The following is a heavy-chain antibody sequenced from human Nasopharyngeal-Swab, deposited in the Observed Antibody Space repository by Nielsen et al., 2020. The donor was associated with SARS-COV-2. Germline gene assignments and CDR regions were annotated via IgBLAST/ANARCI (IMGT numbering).Heavy chain of an antibody. J-gene: IGHJ4*02. CDR3: AKATNARYDFWSGSFDY. V-gene: IGHV3-9*03. D-gene: IGHD3-3*01. Sequence: LRLSCAASGFTFDDYGMHWVRQAPGKGLEWVSGISWDGLTIGYADSVKGRFTISRDNAKNSLYLQMNSLRVEDMAFYYCAKATNARYDFWSGSFDYWGQGTLVTVSS. CDR2: ISWDGLTI. CDR1: GFTFDDYG.